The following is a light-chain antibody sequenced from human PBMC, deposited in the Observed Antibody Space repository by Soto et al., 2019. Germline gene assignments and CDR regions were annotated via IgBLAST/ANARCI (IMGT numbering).Light chain of an antibody. CDR1: SSDVGGYDL. J-gene: IGLJ1*01. CDR3: CSYTTSDTRV. CDR2: EVN. V-gene: IGLV2-14*02. Sequence: QSALTQPASVSGSPGQSITISCTGTSSDVGGYDLVSWYQQHPGKAPKLMIYEVNNRPSGVSNRFSGSKSGYTASLTISGLQAEDEADYYCCSYTTSDTRVFGTGTKLTVL.